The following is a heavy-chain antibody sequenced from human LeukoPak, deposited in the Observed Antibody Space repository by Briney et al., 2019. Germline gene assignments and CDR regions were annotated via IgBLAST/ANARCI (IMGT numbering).Heavy chain of an antibody. CDR1: GYSFTKFW. D-gene: IGHD5-18*01. V-gene: IGHV5-51*01. CDR3: ARRGRYSYGSYFDY. CDR2: IYPGDSDT. Sequence: GESLKISCKGSGYSFTKFWIGWVRQVPGKGLEWMGIIYPGDSDTAYSPSFQGQVTVSADKSITTAYLQWSSLKASDTAMYYCARRGRYSYGSYFDYWGQGTLVTVSS. J-gene: IGHJ4*02.